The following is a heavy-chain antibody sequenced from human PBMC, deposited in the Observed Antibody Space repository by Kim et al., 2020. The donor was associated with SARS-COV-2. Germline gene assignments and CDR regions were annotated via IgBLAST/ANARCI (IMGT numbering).Heavy chain of an antibody. J-gene: IGHJ3*02. CDR3: ARDSLAYGAFDI. D-gene: IGHD4-17*01. Sequence: YYPGPVKGRFTISRENAKNSLYLQMNSLRAGDTAVYYCARDSLAYGAFDIWGQGTMVTVSS. V-gene: IGHV3-13*01.